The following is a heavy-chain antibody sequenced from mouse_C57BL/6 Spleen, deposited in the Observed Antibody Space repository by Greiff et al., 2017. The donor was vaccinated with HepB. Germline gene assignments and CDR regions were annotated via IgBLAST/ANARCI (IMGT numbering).Heavy chain of an antibody. CDR1: GYTFTSYW. CDR3: ARKPYYYGSSPFDY. Sequence: VQLQQSGAELVRPGTSVKLSCKASGYTFTSYWMHWVKQRPGQGLEWIGVIDPSDSYTNYNQKFKGKATLTVDTSSSTAYMQLSSLTSEDSAVYYCARKPYYYGSSPFDYWGQGTTLTVSS. V-gene: IGHV1-59*01. D-gene: IGHD1-1*01. CDR2: IDPSDSYT. J-gene: IGHJ2*01.